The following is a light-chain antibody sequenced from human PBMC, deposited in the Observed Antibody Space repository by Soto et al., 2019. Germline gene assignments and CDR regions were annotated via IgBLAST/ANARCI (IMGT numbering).Light chain of an antibody. Sequence: QSALTQPASVSGSPGQSITISCTGTSSDVGGYNDVSWYQQHPGKAPKLMIYEVINRPSGVSNRFSGSKSGNTASLTISGLQAEDEAEYYCSSYSTSSVVVFGGGTKLTVL. CDR1: SSDVGGYND. J-gene: IGLJ2*01. CDR3: SSYSTSSVVV. V-gene: IGLV2-14*01. CDR2: EVI.